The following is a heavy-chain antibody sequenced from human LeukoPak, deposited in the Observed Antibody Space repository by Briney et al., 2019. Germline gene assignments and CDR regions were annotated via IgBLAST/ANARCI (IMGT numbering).Heavy chain of an antibody. CDR2: INRSGST. CDR3: ARATWGSYRYPPHFDY. V-gene: IGHV4-34*01. Sequence: SETLSLTCAVSGGSFSGYYWSWIRQPPGKGLEWIGEINRSGSTNYNPSLKSRVTISVDTSKNQFSLKLSSVTAADTAVYYCARATWGSYRYPPHFDYWGQGTLVTVSS. D-gene: IGHD3-16*02. J-gene: IGHJ4*02. CDR1: GGSFSGYY.